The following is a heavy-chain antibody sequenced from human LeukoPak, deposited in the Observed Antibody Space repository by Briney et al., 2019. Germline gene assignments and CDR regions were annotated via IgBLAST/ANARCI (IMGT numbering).Heavy chain of an antibody. J-gene: IGHJ6*03. CDR1: GGSITNFY. CDR3: ARKLQVATINYRYYMDV. Sequence: PSETLSLTCSVSGGSITNFYWGWIRQPPGKRLEWIGYIYYTGNTNYNPSLKSRVTISVDTSKNQFSLKLSSVTAADTAVYFCARKLQVATINYRYYMDVWGRGTTVTVSS. V-gene: IGHV4-59*01. D-gene: IGHD5-12*01. CDR2: IYYTGNT.